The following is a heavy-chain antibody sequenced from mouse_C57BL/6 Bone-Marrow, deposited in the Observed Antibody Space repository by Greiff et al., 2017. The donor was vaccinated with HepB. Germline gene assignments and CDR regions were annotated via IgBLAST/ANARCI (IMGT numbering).Heavy chain of an antibody. J-gene: IGHJ2*01. D-gene: IGHD1-1*01. V-gene: IGHV5-6*01. Sequence: EVKLQDSGGDLVKPGGSLKLSCAASGFTFSSYGMSWVRQTPDQRLEWVATISSGGSYTYYPDSVKGRSTISRDNAKNTLYLQMSSLKSEDTAMYYCARLEVITTVAYYFDDWGQGTTLTVSS. CDR1: GFTFSSYG. CDR3: ARLEVITTVAYYFDD. CDR2: ISSGGSYT.